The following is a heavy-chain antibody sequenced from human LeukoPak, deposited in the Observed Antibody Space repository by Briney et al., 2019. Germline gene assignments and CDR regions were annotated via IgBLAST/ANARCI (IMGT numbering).Heavy chain of an antibody. J-gene: IGHJ6*02. D-gene: IGHD6-13*01. CDR3: ARVGSIAAAVKGYYYGMDV. V-gene: IGHV3-21*01. CDR1: GFTFSSYS. Sequence: PGGSLRLSCAASGFTFSSYSMNWVRQAPGKGLEWVSSISSSSSYIYYADSVKGRFTISRDNAKNSLYLQMISLRAEDTAVYYCARVGSIAAAVKGYYYGMDVWGQGTTVTVSS. CDR2: ISSSSSYI.